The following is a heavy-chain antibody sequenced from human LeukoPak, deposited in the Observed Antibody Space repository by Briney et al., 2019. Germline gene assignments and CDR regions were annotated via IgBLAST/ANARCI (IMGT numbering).Heavy chain of an antibody. D-gene: IGHD3-22*01. CDR1: GFTFSRSW. CDR3: ARDDSSARANY. J-gene: IGHJ4*02. V-gene: IGHV3-74*01. Sequence: PGGSLRLSCAASGFTFSRSWMHWVRQAPGKGLVWVSGINTDGNNTNCADSVKGRFTISRDNAKNTLYLQMDSLTAEDTAVYYCARDDSSARANYWGQGTLVTVSS. CDR2: INTDGNNT.